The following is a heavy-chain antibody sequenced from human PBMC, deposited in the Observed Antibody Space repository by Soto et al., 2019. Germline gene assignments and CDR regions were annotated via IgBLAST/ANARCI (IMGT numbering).Heavy chain of an antibody. CDR2: ISGDGVHT. Sequence: EVQLAASGGGLIQPGGSLRLSCATSGFTFSRYWLHWVRQAPGEGLVWVSRISGDGVHTDYAESVKGRFTVSRDIAKSTGYLQMNNLRAEDTDIYYCARLGFVGEGDFWGQGILVTVSS. J-gene: IGHJ4*02. CDR1: GFTFSRYW. CDR3: ARLGFVGEGDF. D-gene: IGHD3-16*01. V-gene: IGHV3-74*01.